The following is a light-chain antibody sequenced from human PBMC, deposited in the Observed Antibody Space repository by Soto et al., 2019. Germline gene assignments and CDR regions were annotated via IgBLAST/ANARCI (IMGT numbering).Light chain of an antibody. J-gene: IGLJ2*01. V-gene: IGLV1-44*01. CDR1: SSNIGSNT. Sequence: QAVLTQLPSASGTPGQRVTISCSGSSSNIGSNTVNWYQQLPGTAPKLLIYSNNQRPSGVPDRFSGSKSGTSASLAISGLQSEDEADYYCAAWDDSLNVVFGGGTKLTVL. CDR3: AAWDDSLNVV. CDR2: SNN.